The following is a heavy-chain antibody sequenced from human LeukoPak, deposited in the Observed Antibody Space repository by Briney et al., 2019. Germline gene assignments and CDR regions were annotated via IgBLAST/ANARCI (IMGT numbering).Heavy chain of an antibody. CDR2: ISYDGSNK. J-gene: IGHJ6*04. D-gene: IGHD2-2*01. CDR3: ARRASVVVPARYGMDV. CDR1: GFTFSSYA. V-gene: IGHV3-30-3*01. Sequence: GRSLRLSCAASGFTFSSYAMHWVRQAPGKGLEWVAVISYDGSNKYYADSVKGRFTISRDNAKNSLYLQMNSLRAEDTAVYYCARRASVVVPARYGMDVWGKGTTVTVSS.